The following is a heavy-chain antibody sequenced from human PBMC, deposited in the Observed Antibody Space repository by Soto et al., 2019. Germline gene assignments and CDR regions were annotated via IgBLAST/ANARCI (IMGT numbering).Heavy chain of an antibody. J-gene: IGHJ4*02. CDR2: ISAYNGNT. V-gene: IGHV1-18*01. Sequence: QVQLVQSGAEVKKPGASVKVSCKASGYTFTSYGISWVRQAPGQGLEWMGWISAYNGNTNYAQKLQGRVTMTTDTATSTAYMELRSLRSDDTAVYYCARQGNPMITFGGVTLDYWGQGTLVTVSS. D-gene: IGHD3-16*01. CDR1: GYTFTSYG. CDR3: ARQGNPMITFGGVTLDY.